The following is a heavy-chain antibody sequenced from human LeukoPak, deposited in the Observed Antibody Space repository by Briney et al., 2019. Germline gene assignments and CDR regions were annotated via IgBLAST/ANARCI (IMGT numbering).Heavy chain of an antibody. J-gene: IGHJ4*01. CDR1: GFTFSSYW. V-gene: IGHV3-74*01. Sequence: RGSLRLSCAASGFTFSSYWMNWVRQAPGKGLVRVSRINSDGSGTSYADSVKGRFTISRDNAKNTPYLQMNSLRAEDTADYYRSRDLGDFYDQSGYYPDYWGQGTLVTVSS. CDR3: SRDLGDFYDQSGYYPDY. CDR2: INSDGSGT. D-gene: IGHD3-22*01.